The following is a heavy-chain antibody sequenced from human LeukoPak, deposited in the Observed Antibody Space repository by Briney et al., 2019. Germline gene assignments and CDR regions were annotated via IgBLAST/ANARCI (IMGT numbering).Heavy chain of an antibody. CDR2: IYRGGST. CDR3: ARDFYDSSGYSLYFQH. J-gene: IGHJ1*01. Sequence: PGGALRLSRAASGFTASSTYMSWGRQAPGKGLEWGSVIYRGGSTYYADSVKGRFTISRDNSKNTLYLQMNSLRAEDTAVYYCARDFYDSSGYSLYFQHWGQGNLVTVSS. D-gene: IGHD3-22*01. V-gene: IGHV3-66*01. CDR1: GFTASSTY.